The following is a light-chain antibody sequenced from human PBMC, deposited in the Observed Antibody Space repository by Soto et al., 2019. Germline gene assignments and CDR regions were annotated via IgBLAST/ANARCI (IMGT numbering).Light chain of an antibody. CDR2: AAS. Sequence: DIQMTQSPFTLSASVRNRVTITCRASQSISTWLSWYQQNTGKPPKLLIYAASSLQSGVPSRFSGSGSGTDCTLTISDVQPEDFELYYCHQRQSWPRTFGQGTKVDIK. V-gene: IGKV1-5*01. CDR1: QSISTW. J-gene: IGKJ1*01. CDR3: HQRQSWPRT.